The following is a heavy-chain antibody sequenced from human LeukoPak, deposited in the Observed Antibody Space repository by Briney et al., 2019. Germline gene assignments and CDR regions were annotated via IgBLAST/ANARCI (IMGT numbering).Heavy chain of an antibody. D-gene: IGHD7-27*01. Sequence: GGSLRLSCAASGFTFSSYEMNWVRQAPGKGLEWVSYISSSGSTIYYADSVKGRFTISRDHAKNSLYLQMNSLRAEDTAVYYCARAELGSGDYYYSYGMDVWRQGTTVTVSS. V-gene: IGHV3-48*03. CDR1: GFTFSSYE. CDR3: ARAELGSGDYYYSYGMDV. CDR2: ISSSGSTI. J-gene: IGHJ6*02.